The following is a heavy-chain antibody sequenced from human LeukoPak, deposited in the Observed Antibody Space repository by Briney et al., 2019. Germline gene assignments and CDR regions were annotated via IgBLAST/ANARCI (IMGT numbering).Heavy chain of an antibody. CDR3: ARASRSGYDN. CDR2: ISSSGRTI. Sequence: GGSLRLSCAASGFTFSSYEFNWVRQAPGKGLEWVSYISSSGRTIFYADSVKGRFTISRDNAKNSLYLQMNSLRAEDTAVYYCARASRSGYDNWGQGTLVTVSS. V-gene: IGHV3-48*03. J-gene: IGHJ4*02. D-gene: IGHD3-22*01. CDR1: GFTFSSYE.